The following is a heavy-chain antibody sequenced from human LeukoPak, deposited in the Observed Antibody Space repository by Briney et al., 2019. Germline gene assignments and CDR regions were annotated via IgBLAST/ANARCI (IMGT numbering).Heavy chain of an antibody. CDR1: GFTFDDYV. J-gene: IGHJ6*03. CDR2: IKQDGSEK. Sequence: GGSLRLSCAASGFTFDDYVMSWVRQAPGKGLEWVANIKQDGSEKYYVDSVKGRFTISRDNAKNSLYLQMNSLRAEDTAVYYCARAWDYYYYMDVWGKGTTVTVSS. CDR3: ARAWDYYYYMDV. V-gene: IGHV3-7*01.